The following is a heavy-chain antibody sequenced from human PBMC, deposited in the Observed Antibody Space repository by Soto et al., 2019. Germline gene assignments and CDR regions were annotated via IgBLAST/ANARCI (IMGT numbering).Heavy chain of an antibody. Sequence: GESLKISCAASGFTFSSYAMSWVRQAPGKGLEWVSAISGSGGSTYYADSVKGRFTISRDNSKNTLYLQMNSLRAEDTAVYYCAKHSLDPTTVTSRYMDVWGKGTTVTVSS. CDR3: AKHSLDPTTVTSRYMDV. J-gene: IGHJ6*03. V-gene: IGHV3-23*01. D-gene: IGHD4-17*01. CDR2: ISGSGGST. CDR1: GFTFSSYA.